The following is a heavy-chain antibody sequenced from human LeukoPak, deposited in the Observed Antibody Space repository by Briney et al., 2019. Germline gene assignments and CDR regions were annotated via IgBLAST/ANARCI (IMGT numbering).Heavy chain of an antibody. V-gene: IGHV4-59*01. CDR2: IYYSGST. Sequence: SETLSLTCTVSGGSISSYYWSWIRQPPGKGLEWIGYIYYSGSTNYNPSLKSRVTISVDTSKNQFSLKLSSVSAADTAVYYCARVGNWNYADYWGQGTLVTVSS. D-gene: IGHD1-20*01. CDR3: ARVGNWNYADY. CDR1: GGSISSYY. J-gene: IGHJ4*02.